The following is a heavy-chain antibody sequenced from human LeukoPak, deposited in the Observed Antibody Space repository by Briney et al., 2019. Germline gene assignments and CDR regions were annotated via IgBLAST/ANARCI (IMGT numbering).Heavy chain of an antibody. Sequence: SETLSLTCAVSGDSISTSNSYWGWLRRPPGKGLEWVGSIYYSGNTYNNPSLKRRTTISVDTSKNQFSLKLTSVTAADTAVYYCARQTGVGLFILPGGQGTLVTVSS. CDR1: GDSISTSNSY. CDR3: ARQTGVGLFILP. V-gene: IGHV4-39*01. CDR2: IYYSGNT. D-gene: IGHD3-3*01. J-gene: IGHJ4*02.